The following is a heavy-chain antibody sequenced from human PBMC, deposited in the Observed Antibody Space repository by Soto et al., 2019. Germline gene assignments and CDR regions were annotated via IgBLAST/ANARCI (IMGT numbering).Heavy chain of an antibody. CDR3: ARIRGYYDSRGYLTNHGMDV. V-gene: IGHV2-70*01. CDR1: GFSVSTIGMC. D-gene: IGHD3-22*01. J-gene: IGHJ6*02. Sequence: SGPTLVNPTQTLTLTCTFSGFSVSTIGMCVSWIRQPPGKALEWLALIDWDDDKYYSTSLKTRLTISKDTSKNQVVLTMTNMDPVDKATYYCARIRGYYDSRGYLTNHGMDVWGQGTTVTVSS. CDR2: IDWDDDK.